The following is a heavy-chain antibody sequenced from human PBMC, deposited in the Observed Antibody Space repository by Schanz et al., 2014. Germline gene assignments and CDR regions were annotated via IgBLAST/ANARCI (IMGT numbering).Heavy chain of an antibody. CDR1: GGTFSSYS. CDR3: ARDGGEVVRGVIEGVNHYYYGMDV. CDR2: IIPILGIA. J-gene: IGHJ6*02. Sequence: QVQLVQSGAEVKKPGSSVKVSCKASGGTFSSYSISWVRQAPGQGLEWMGRIIPILGIANYAQKFQGRVTNTADKSTSTAYMDLSSLRPEDTAVYYCARDGGEVVRGVIEGVNHYYYGMDVWGQGTTVTVSS. V-gene: IGHV1-69*04. D-gene: IGHD3-10*01.